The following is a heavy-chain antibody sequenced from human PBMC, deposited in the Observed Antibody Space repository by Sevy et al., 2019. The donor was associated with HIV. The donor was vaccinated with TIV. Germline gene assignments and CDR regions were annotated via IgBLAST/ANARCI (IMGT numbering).Heavy chain of an antibody. D-gene: IGHD6-13*01. CDR1: GFAFSSYW. Sequence: GGSLRLSCAASGFAFSSYWMSWDRQAPGKGLEWVANIKQDGGEKYYVDSVRGRFTISRDNAKNSLFLQMNSLRADDTAVYYCASGQHLVNFDYWGQGTLVTVSS. V-gene: IGHV3-7*01. CDR3: ASGQHLVNFDY. CDR2: IKQDGGEK. J-gene: IGHJ4*02.